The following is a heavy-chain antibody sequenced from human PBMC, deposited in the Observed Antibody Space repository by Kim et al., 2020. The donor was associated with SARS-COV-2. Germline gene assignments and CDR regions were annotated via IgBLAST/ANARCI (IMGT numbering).Heavy chain of an antibody. V-gene: IGHV3-43*02. CDR1: GFAFNHHT. Sequence: GGSLRLSCAASGFAFNHHTMNWVRQTPGKGLEWVSLISEDGGFTYYRDSVKGRFTISRDNSENSLYLQMNSLGPEDTALYYCAKGTRGYNYGGTFDYWGRGSLVSVSS. J-gene: IGHJ4*02. CDR3: AKGTRGYNYGGTFDY. D-gene: IGHD1-1*01. CDR2: ISEDGGFT.